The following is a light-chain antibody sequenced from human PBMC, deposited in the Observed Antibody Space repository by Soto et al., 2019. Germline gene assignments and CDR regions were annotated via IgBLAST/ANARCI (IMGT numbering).Light chain of an antibody. CDR2: DTS. CDR1: QSVSSY. V-gene: IGKV3-11*01. Sequence: EIVLTQSPATLSLSPGERATLSCRASQSVSSYLAWYQQKPGQAPRLLIYDTSNRATGIPAMFSGSGSGTDFTLTISSLEPEDFAVYYCQQRSNWPWTFGGGTKVEIK. J-gene: IGKJ4*01. CDR3: QQRSNWPWT.